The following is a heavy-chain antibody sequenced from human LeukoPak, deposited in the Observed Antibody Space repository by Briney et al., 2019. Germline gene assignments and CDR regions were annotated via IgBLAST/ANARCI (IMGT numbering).Heavy chain of an antibody. CDR3: AKNVRDTGTFDY. J-gene: IGHJ4*02. V-gene: IGHV1-8*01. D-gene: IGHD5-18*01. CDR1: GYTFTSYD. Sequence: ASVKVSCTASGYTFTSYDINWVRQATGQGLEWMGWMNPNSGNTGYAQRFQGRVTMTRDTSISTAYMELNSLTSEDTAVYYCAKNVRDTGTFDYWGQGTLVTVSS. CDR2: MNPNSGNT.